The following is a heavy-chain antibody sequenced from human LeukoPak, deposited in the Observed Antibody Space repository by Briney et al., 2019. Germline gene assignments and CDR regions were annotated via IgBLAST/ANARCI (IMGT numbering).Heavy chain of an antibody. Sequence: SETLSLTCTVSGGSISSYYWSWIRQPAGKGLEWIGRVYTSGSTNYNPSLRSRITISLDTSKNQFSLKLNSVTAADTAVYYCATNRAELWGRGTLVTVSS. CDR3: ATNRAEL. J-gene: IGHJ2*01. CDR1: GGSISSYY. V-gene: IGHV4-4*07. CDR2: VYTSGST. D-gene: IGHD2-2*01.